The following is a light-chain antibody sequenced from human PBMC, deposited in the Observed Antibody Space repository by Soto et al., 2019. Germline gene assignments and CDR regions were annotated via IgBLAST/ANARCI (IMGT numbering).Light chain of an antibody. Sequence: EIVLTQSPGTLSLSPGERATLSCRASQSVSSSYLAWYQHKPVQAPRLLIYGASSRATGIPDRFSGSGSGTDFTLTISRLELEDFAVYYCQQYGSSPHTFGQGTKLEIK. CDR3: QQYGSSPHT. V-gene: IGKV3-20*01. CDR1: QSVSSSY. J-gene: IGKJ2*01. CDR2: GAS.